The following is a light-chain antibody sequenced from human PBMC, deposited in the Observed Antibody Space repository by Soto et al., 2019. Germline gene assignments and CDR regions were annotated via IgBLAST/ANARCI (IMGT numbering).Light chain of an antibody. J-gene: IGLJ1*01. CDR1: SSHVSGYDN. V-gene: IGLV2-8*01. Sequence: QSALNLSPSAYEPPGNPVTISCAGSSSHVSGYDNVSWYQQSPGKASKLLIYEVSNRPSGVPDRFSGSKAGNTASLTVSGLQAYDEAHYYSTSYAGDNKYFFGKGTKGTVL. CDR3: TSYAGDNKYF. CDR2: EVS.